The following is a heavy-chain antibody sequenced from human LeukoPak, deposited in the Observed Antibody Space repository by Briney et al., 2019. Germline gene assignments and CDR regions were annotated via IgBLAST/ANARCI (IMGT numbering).Heavy chain of an antibody. Sequence: PSETLSLTCAVYGGSFSGYYWSWIRQPPGKGLEWIGEINHSGSTNYNPSLKSRVTISVDTSKNQFSLKLSSVTAADTAVYYCARGSSHTIFGVVITGQQYYFDYWGQGTLVIVSS. D-gene: IGHD3-3*01. V-gene: IGHV4-34*01. J-gene: IGHJ4*02. CDR1: GGSFSGYY. CDR3: ARGSSHTIFGVVITGQQYYFDY. CDR2: INHSGST.